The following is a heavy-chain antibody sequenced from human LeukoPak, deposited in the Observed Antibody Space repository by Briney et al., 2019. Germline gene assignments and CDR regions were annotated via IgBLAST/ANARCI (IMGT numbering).Heavy chain of an antibody. CDR1: GFTFKVYA. D-gene: IGHD6-19*01. CDR2: ISWDSGNS. Sequence: GGSLGLFRAASGFTFKVYAMHWVRHARGKGLEWVALISWDSGNSYYADSVKGRFTIPRNNSKNSLPLQMNSLRHEYTALYYCAKGPGAAVAKRYIQHWGQGTLVTVSS. CDR3: AKGPGAAVAKRYIQH. V-gene: IGHV3-43D*03. J-gene: IGHJ1*01.